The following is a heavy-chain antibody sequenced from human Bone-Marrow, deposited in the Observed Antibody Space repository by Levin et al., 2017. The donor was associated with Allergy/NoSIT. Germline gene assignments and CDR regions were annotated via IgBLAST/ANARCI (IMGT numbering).Heavy chain of an antibody. J-gene: IGHJ4*02. CDR3: ARDPPLGDQFFDWLLAYYSDY. CDR2: ISGSGSSK. Sequence: GESLKISCAASGFTFSSYNMNWVRQAPGKGLEWIAYISGSGSSKYYADSVKGRFTISRDNARNSLYLEMSSLTTEDTAVYYCARDPPLGDQFFDWLLAYYSDYWGQGTLVTVSS. D-gene: IGHD3/OR15-3a*01. V-gene: IGHV3-48*04. CDR1: GFTFSSYN.